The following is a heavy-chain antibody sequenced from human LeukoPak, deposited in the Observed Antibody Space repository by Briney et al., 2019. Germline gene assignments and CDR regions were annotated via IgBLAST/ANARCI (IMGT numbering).Heavy chain of an antibody. D-gene: IGHD3-22*01. CDR2: IYSGGST. Sequence: GGSLRLSCAASGFTVSSNYMSWVRQAPGKGLEWVSVIYSGGSTYYPDSVKGRFTISRDNSKNTLYLQMNSLRAEDTAVYYCARAGGAYYYDSSGDDAFDIWGQGTMVTVSS. V-gene: IGHV3-53*01. CDR1: GFTVSSNY. J-gene: IGHJ3*02. CDR3: ARAGGAYYYDSSGDDAFDI.